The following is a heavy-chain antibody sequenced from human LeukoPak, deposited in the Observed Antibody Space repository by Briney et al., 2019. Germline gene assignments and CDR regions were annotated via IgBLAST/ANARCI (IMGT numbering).Heavy chain of an antibody. J-gene: IGHJ6*03. Sequence: GASVKVSCKASAGTFSSYAISWVRQAPGQGLEWMGGIIPIFGTAYYAQKFQGRVTITADESTSTAYMELSSLRSEDTAVYYCARAPYCGGDCYSPAFNYYYYMDVWGKGTTVTASS. D-gene: IGHD2-21*01. CDR1: AGTFSSYA. V-gene: IGHV1-69*13. CDR3: ARAPYCGGDCYSPAFNYYYYMDV. CDR2: IIPIFGTA.